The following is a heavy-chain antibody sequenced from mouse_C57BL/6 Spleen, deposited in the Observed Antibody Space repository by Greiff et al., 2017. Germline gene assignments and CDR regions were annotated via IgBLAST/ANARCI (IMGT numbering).Heavy chain of an antibody. CDR2: ISSGGDYT. CDR3: TRNCGSEDAMDY. CDR1: GFTFSSYA. Sequence: EVMLVESGEGLVKPGGSLKLSCAASGFTFSSYAMSWVRQTPEKRLEWVAYISSGGDYTYYADTVKGRITISRDNARNTLYLQMSSRKSEDTAMYYCTRNCGSEDAMDYWGQGTSVTVSS. V-gene: IGHV5-9-1*02. D-gene: IGHD1-1*01. J-gene: IGHJ4*01.